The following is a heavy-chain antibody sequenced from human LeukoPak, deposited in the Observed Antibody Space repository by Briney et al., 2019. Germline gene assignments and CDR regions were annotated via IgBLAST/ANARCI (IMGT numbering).Heavy chain of an antibody. V-gene: IGHV4-4*02. CDR1: GGSISTAHW. CDR3: ARDVPLEAADP. Sequence: SETLSLTCAVSGGSISTAHWWNWVRQSPGKGLEWIGEIYHRGNSNYNPSLKSRVTISVDTSKNQFSLKLSSVTAADTAVYYCARDVPLEAADPWGQGTLVTVSS. CDR2: IYHRGNS. J-gene: IGHJ5*02.